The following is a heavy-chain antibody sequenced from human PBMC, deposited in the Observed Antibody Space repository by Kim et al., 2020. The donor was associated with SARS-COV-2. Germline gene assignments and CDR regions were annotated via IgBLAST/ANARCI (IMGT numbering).Heavy chain of an antibody. D-gene: IGHD3-10*01. Sequence: GGSLRLSCAASGFTFSSYAMHWVRQAPGKGLEWVAVISYDGSNKYYADSVKGRFTISRDNSKNTLYLQMNSLRAEDTAVYYCARVRAMDNSGGALLFDYWGQGTLVTVSS. CDR1: GFTFSSYA. V-gene: IGHV3-30-3*01. J-gene: IGHJ4*02. CDR3: ARVRAMDNSGGALLFDY. CDR2: ISYDGSNK.